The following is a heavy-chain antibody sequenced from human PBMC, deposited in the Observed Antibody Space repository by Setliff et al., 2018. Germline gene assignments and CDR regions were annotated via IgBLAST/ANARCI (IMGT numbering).Heavy chain of an antibody. D-gene: IGHD4-17*01. Sequence: PGGSLRLSCAASGFTFSSYSMNWVRQAPGEGLEWVSSISSSSSYIYYADSVKGRFTISRDNAKNSLYLQMNSLRAEDTAVYYCAKVYRDYGNSVDAFDVWGQGTMVTVSS. CDR3: AKVYRDYGNSVDAFDV. CDR1: GFTFSSYS. J-gene: IGHJ3*01. CDR2: ISSSSSYI. V-gene: IGHV3-21*01.